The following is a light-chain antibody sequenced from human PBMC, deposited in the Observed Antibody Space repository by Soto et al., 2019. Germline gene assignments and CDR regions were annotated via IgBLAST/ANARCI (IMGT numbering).Light chain of an antibody. Sequence: ENVMTQSPGTLSLSPGERATLSCRASQSVRSTYLAWYQQKPGQAPRLLIYGISSRATGIPDRFSGSGSGTDFTLTISRLGPEDLAVYYCQQYSSYPLTFGGGTKVEIK. J-gene: IGKJ4*01. CDR1: QSVRSTY. CDR2: GIS. CDR3: QQYSSYPLT. V-gene: IGKV3-20*01.